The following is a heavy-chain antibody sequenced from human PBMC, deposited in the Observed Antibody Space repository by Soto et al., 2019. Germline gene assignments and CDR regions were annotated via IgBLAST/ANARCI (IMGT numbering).Heavy chain of an antibody. CDR3: ARAGHYYDSSGYDT. D-gene: IGHD3-22*01. V-gene: IGHV1-18*01. J-gene: IGHJ5*02. Sequence: ASVKVSCKASGYSFATSGISWVRQAPGQGLEWMGWISAYNGNTNYEQKLQDRVTMTTDTSTSTAYLELRSLRSDDTAVYYCARAGHYYDSSGYDTWGKGTLVTVSS. CDR2: ISAYNGNT. CDR1: GYSFATSG.